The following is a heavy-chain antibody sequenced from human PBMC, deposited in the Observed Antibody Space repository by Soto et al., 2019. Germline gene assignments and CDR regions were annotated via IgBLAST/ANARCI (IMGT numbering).Heavy chain of an antibody. CDR1: RFTFSRYD. CDR2: TVGDP. D-gene: IGHD2-8*01. J-gene: IGHJ6*02. CDR3: DI. V-gene: IGHV3-13*05. Sequence: PGGSLRLSCAASRFTFSRYDMHWVRQVTGKGLDCVTVGDPYYPGSVKGRLTISRENAKNSLYTNGVCNAPDFSYYYSMDIWGQGTTVTVSS.